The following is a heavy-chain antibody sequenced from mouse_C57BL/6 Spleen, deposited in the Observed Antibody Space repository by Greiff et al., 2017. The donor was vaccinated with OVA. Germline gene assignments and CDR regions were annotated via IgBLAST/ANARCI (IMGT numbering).Heavy chain of an antibody. D-gene: IGHD3-3*01. CDR1: FYPFTSYW. CDR3: AREGDAEAMDY. V-gene: IGHV1-64*01. J-gene: IGHJ4*01. CDR2: IHPNSGST. Sequence: QVHVKQSGAELVKPGASVKLSCKASFYPFTSYWMHWVKQRPGQGLEWIGMIHPNSGSTNYNEKVKSQATMTVDKSSSTAYLQLSSLTSEDSAVYYCAREGDAEAMDYWGQGTSVTVSS.